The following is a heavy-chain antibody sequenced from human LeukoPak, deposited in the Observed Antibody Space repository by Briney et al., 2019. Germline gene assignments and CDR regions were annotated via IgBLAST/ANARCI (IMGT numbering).Heavy chain of an antibody. V-gene: IGHV4-30-4*01. Sequence: SETLSLTCTVSGGSLSSGDYYWSWIRQPPGKGLEWIGYIYYSGSTYYNPSLKSRVTISVDTSKNQFSLKLSSVTAADTAVYYCARGYDFWSGYVYWGQGTLVTVSS. J-gene: IGHJ4*02. CDR2: IYYSGST. CDR3: ARGYDFWSGYVY. CDR1: GGSLSSGDYY. D-gene: IGHD3-3*01.